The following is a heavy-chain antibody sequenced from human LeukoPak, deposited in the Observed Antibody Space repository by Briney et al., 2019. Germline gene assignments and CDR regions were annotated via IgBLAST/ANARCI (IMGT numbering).Heavy chain of an antibody. CDR2: IYNNETA. CDR1: GGSISGIF. CDR3: VRETAQYNFGYHAFDL. Sequence: SETLSLTCTVSGGSISGIFWSWIRQPPGKGLEWIGYIYNNETAKYNPSLRSRVTMSSDTSKNHFSLKMTSMTASDTAVYYCVRETAQYNFGYHAFDLWGQGTMVTVSS. V-gene: IGHV4-59*01. J-gene: IGHJ3*01. D-gene: IGHD5-18*01.